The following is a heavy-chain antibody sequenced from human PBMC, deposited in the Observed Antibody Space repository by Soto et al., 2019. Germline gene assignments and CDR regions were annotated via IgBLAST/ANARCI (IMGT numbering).Heavy chain of an antibody. CDR2: IYYSGST. CDR3: ARVDDYGGNFYFDY. J-gene: IGHJ4*02. D-gene: IGHD4-17*01. Sequence: QVQLQESGPGLVKPSQTLSLTCTVSGGSISSGGYYWSWIRQHPGKGLEWIGYIYYSGSTYYNPSLRGRVSISLDTSKNQFSLRLSSVTAADTAVHYCARVDDYGGNFYFDYWGQGTLVTVSS. V-gene: IGHV4-31*03. CDR1: GGSISSGGYY.